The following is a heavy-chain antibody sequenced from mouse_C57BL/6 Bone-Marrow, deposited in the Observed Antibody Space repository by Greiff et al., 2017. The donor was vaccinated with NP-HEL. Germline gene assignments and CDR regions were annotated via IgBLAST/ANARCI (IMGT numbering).Heavy chain of an antibody. CDR1: GYTFTDYY. J-gene: IGHJ1*03. Sequence: EVKLVESGPVLVKPGASVKMSCKASGYTFTDYYMNWVKQSHGKSLEWIGVINPYNGGTSYNQKFKGKATLTVDKSSSTAYMELNSLTSEDSAVYYCARRLRYWYFDVWGTGTTVTVSS. CDR2: INPYNGGT. V-gene: IGHV1-19*01. D-gene: IGHD3-2*02. CDR3: ARRLRYWYFDV.